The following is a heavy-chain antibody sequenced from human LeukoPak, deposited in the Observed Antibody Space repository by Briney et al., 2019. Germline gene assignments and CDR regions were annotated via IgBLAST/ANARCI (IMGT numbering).Heavy chain of an antibody. CDR1: GGSISSGDYY. D-gene: IGHD5-24*01. J-gene: IGHJ3*01. CDR2: IYYSGST. CDR3: DRSHVEIDFDV. Sequence: PSQTLSLTCTVSGGSISSGDYYWSWIRQPPGKGLEWIGYIYYSGSTYYNPSLKSRVTISVDTSKNQFSLKLSSVTAADTAIYYCDRSHVEIDFDVWGKGTMVTVSS. V-gene: IGHV4-30-4*08.